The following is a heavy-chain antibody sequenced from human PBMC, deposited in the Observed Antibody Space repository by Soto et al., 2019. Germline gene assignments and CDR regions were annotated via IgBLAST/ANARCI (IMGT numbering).Heavy chain of an antibody. V-gene: IGHV4-39*01. CDR2: IYYSGST. CDR3: ARHVGRRDTAMVIRY. CDR1: GGSISSSSYY. D-gene: IGHD5-18*01. J-gene: IGHJ4*02. Sequence: KPSDTLSLTCTVSGGSISSSSYYWGWIRQPPGKGLEWIGSIYYSGSTYYNPSLKSRVTISVDTSKNQFSLKLSSVTAADTAVYYCARHVGRRDTAMVIRYWGQGTLVTVSS.